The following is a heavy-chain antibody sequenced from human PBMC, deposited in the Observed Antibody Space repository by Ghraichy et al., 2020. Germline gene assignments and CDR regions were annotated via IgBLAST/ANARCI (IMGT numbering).Heavy chain of an antibody. CDR3: AKDQGDCSGGSCYYFDY. J-gene: IGHJ4*02. CDR2: ISYDGSNK. V-gene: IGHV3-30*18. D-gene: IGHD2-15*01. Sequence: GESLNISCAASGFTFSSYGMHWVRQAPGKGLEWVAVISYDGSNKYYADSVKGRFTISRDNSKNTLYLQINSLRAEDTAVYYCAKDQGDCSGGSCYYFDYWGQGTLVTVTS. CDR1: GFTFSSYG.